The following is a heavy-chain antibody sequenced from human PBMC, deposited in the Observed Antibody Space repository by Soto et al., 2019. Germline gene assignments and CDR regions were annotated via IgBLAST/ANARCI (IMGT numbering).Heavy chain of an antibody. V-gene: IGHV3-23*01. Sequence: GGSLRLSCAASGFTFSSYAMSWVRQAPGKGLEWVSTISGSGGSTHYADSVKGRFTISRDNSKNTLYLQMNSLRAEDTAVYYCAKDDSDFWSAYDYWGQGTLVTVSS. CDR2: ISGSGGST. D-gene: IGHD3-3*01. CDR3: AKDDSDFWSAYDY. J-gene: IGHJ4*02. CDR1: GFTFSSYA.